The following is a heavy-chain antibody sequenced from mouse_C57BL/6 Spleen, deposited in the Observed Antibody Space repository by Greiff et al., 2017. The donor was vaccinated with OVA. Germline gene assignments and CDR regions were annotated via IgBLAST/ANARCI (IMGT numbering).Heavy chain of an antibody. V-gene: IGHV1-82*01. CDR3: ARGGLLPFYAMDY. CDR1: GYAFSSSW. D-gene: IGHD2-3*01. CDR2: IYPGDGDT. J-gene: IGHJ4*01. Sequence: VKLQESGPELVKPGASVKISCKASGYAFSSSWMNWVKQRPGKGLEWIGRIYPGDGDTNYNGKFKGKATLTADKSSSTAYMQLSSLTSEDSAVYFCARGGLLPFYAMDYWGQGTSVTVSS.